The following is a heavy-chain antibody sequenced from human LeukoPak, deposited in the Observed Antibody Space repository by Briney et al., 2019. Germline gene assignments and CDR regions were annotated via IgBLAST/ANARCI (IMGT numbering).Heavy chain of an antibody. CDR1: GFTFSSYG. CDR2: IWYDGSNK. Sequence: GGSLRLSCAASGFTFSSYGMHWVRQASGKGLEWVAVIWYDGSNKYYADSVKGRFTISRDNSKNTLYLQMNSLRAEDTAVYYCARGGETYYYDSSGYYKDYWGQGTLVTVSS. D-gene: IGHD3-22*01. V-gene: IGHV3-33*01. J-gene: IGHJ4*02. CDR3: ARGGETYYYDSSGYYKDY.